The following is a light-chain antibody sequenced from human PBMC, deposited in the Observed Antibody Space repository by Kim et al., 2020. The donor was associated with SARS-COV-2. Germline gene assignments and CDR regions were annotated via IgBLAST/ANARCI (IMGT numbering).Light chain of an antibody. CDR2: QDI. J-gene: IGLJ3*02. V-gene: IGLV3-1*01. Sequence: SYELTQPPSVSVSPGQTASITCSGDKLGNKFASWYQQKPGQSPVLVIYQDIKRPSGIPERFSGSNSGNTATLTISGTQAMDEADYYCQAWDSSTGVFGGGTQLTVL. CDR1: KLGNKF. CDR3: QAWDSSTGV.